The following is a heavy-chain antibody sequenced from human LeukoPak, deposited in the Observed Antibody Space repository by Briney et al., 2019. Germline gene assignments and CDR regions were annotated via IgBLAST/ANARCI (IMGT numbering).Heavy chain of an antibody. V-gene: IGHV3-48*03. CDR1: GFTFSSYE. D-gene: IGHD2-21*01. J-gene: IGHJ4*02. CDR2: ISSSGSTI. CDR3: ARDVAYSAFDY. Sequence: GALRLSCAASGFTFSSYEMNWVRQAPGKGLEWVSYISSSGSTIYYADSVKGRFTISRDNAKNSLYLQMNSLRAEDTGVFYCARDVAYSAFDYWGQGTLVTVSS.